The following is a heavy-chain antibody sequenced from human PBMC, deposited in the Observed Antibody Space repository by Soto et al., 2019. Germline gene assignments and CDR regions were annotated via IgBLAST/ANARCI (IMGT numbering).Heavy chain of an antibody. CDR2: ISYDGSNK. V-gene: IGHV3-30*18. D-gene: IGHD6-13*01. Sequence: AGALRLSCAASGFTFSSYGMHWVRQAPGKGLEWVAVISYDGSNKYYADSVKGRFTISRDNSKNTLYLQMTSLRAEDTAVYYCAKEGAESTKSSSWYYYYGLDVWGQGTTVTVFS. CDR3: AKEGAESTKSSSWYYYYGLDV. J-gene: IGHJ6*02. CDR1: GFTFSSYG.